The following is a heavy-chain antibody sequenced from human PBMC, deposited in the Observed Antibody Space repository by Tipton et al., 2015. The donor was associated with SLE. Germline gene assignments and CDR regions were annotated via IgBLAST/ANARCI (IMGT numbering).Heavy chain of an antibody. CDR2: IYYSGST. CDR1: GGSISSYY. D-gene: IGHD5-24*01. V-gene: IGHV4-4*07. CDR3: ASSRDPYGYFDL. J-gene: IGHJ2*01. Sequence: TLSLTCTVSGGSISSYYWSWIRQPAGKGLVWIGRIYYSGSTNYNPSLKSRVTISVDTSKNQFSLKLGSVTAADTAVYYCASSRDPYGYFDLWGRGTLVTVSS.